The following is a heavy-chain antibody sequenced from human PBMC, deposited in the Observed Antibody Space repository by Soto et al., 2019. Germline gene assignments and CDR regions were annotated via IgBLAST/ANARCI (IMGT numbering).Heavy chain of an antibody. CDR2: IVVGSGNT. CDR3: ARHPTAMVSDYYYGMDV. CDR1: GFTFTSSA. Sequence: SVKVSCKASGFTFTSSAVQWVRQARGQRLEWIGWIVVGSGNTNYAQRFQERVTITRDKSISTAYLQWSSLKASDTAMYYCARHPTAMVSDYYYGMDVWGQGTTVTVSS. D-gene: IGHD5-18*01. J-gene: IGHJ6*02. V-gene: IGHV1-58*01.